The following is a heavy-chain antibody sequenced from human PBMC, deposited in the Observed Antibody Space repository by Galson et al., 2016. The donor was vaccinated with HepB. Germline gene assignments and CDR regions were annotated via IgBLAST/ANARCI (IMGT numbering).Heavy chain of an antibody. Sequence: TLSLTCTVSGGSITSDGYYWSWIRQHPGEGLEWIGYIYYSGTTYYNLSLKSRVTISVDTSKNQFSLKLSSVTAADTAVYYCARVGRLDFWSGFYVPPFDYWGQGTLVTVSS. CDR2: IYYSGTT. CDR3: ARVGRLDFWSGFYVPPFDY. J-gene: IGHJ4*02. CDR1: GGSITSDGYY. V-gene: IGHV4-31*03. D-gene: IGHD3-3*01.